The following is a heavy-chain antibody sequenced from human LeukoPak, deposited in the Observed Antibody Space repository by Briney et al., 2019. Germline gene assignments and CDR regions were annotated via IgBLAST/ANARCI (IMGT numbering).Heavy chain of an antibody. J-gene: IGHJ3*02. CDR3: ARAYCSGGSCPYDGFDI. Sequence: GASVKVSCKASGYTFTSHPINWVRQAPGQGLEWMGWINTNTGNPTYAQGLTGRFVFSLDTSVSTAYLQISSLEAEDTAVYYCARAYCSGGSCPYDGFDIWGQGTMVTVSS. D-gene: IGHD2-15*01. CDR1: GYTFTSHP. V-gene: IGHV7-4-1*02. CDR2: INTNTGNP.